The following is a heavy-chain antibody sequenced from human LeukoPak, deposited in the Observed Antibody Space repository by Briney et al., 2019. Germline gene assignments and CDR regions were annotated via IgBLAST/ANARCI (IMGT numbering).Heavy chain of an antibody. J-gene: IGHJ4*02. V-gene: IGHV4-34*01. D-gene: IGHD5-18*01. CDR3: ARGRGGYSYGFPPFFDY. Sequence: SETLSLTCAVYGGSFSGYYWSWIRQPPGKGLEWIGEINHSGSTNYNPSLKSRVTISVDTSKNQFSLKLSSVTAADTAVCYCARGRGGYSYGFPPFFDYWGQGTLVTVSS. CDR2: INHSGST. CDR1: GGSFSGYY.